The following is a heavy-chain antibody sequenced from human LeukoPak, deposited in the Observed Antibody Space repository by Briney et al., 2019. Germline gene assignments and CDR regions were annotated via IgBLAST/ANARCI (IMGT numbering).Heavy chain of an antibody. J-gene: IGHJ4*02. Sequence: SVKVSCKASGGTFSSYAISWVRQAPGQGLEWMGRIIPILGIANYAQKFQGRVTITADKPTSTAYMELSSLRSEDTAVYYCASIPMTTVTTRMSYTIDYWGQGTLVTVSS. CDR1: GGTFSSYA. CDR3: ASIPMTTVTTRMSYTIDY. D-gene: IGHD4-17*01. CDR2: IIPILGIA. V-gene: IGHV1-69*04.